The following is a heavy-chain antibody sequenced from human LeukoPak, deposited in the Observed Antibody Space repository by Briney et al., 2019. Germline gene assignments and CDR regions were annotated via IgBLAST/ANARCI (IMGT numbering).Heavy chain of an antibody. V-gene: IGHV3-53*04. Sequence: GGSLRLSCAASGFTVSSNYMSWVRQAPGKGLEWVSVIYSGGSTYYADSVKGRFTISRHNSKNTLYLQMNSLRAEDTAVYYCASDREYYYGSGSFDYWGQGTLVTVSS. J-gene: IGHJ4*02. CDR3: ASDREYYYGSGSFDY. CDR2: IYSGGST. CDR1: GFTVSSNY. D-gene: IGHD3-10*01.